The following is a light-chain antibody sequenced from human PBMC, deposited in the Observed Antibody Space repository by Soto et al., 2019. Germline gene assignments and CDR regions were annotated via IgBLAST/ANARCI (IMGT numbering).Light chain of an antibody. Sequence: EIVMTQSPATLSVSPGERATLSCRASQSVSSNLAWYQQKPGQAPRLLIYGASTRATGIPARFSGSGSGTEFTLTISSLQSEEVAVYYCQHYNNWPRTFGQGTKVEIK. CDR1: QSVSSN. CDR2: GAS. V-gene: IGKV3-15*01. CDR3: QHYNNWPRT. J-gene: IGKJ1*01.